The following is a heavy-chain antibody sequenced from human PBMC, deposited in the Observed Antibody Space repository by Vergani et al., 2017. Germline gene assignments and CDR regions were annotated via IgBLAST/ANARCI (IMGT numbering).Heavy chain of an antibody. CDR3: AKNSSGGFFDN. Sequence: QVHLQESGPGLVKPSETLSLTCSVSGDSINTADYWGWIRKHPGKGLEWIGSVYHSGSTSYNPSLQSRFTISVDTSKHQFSLNLNSMTAADTAIYYCAKNSSGGFFDNWGQGALVTVSS. D-gene: IGHD6-25*01. CDR1: GDSINTADY. V-gene: IGHV4-38-2*02. CDR2: VYHSGST. J-gene: IGHJ4*02.